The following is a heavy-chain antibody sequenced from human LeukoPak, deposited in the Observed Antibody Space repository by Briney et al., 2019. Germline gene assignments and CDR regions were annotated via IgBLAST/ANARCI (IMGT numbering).Heavy chain of an antibody. CDR2: ISTYNGYT. CDR1: GYTFTRYG. CDR3: ARGSSYGFSMGY. J-gene: IGHJ4*02. D-gene: IGHD5-18*01. V-gene: IGHV1-18*01. Sequence: ASVKVSCKASGYTFTRYGINWVRQAPGQGLEWMGWISTYNGYTNYAQKLQGRVTMSTDTSTSTAYMELRSLRSDDTAVYYCARGSSYGFSMGYWGQGTLVIVSS.